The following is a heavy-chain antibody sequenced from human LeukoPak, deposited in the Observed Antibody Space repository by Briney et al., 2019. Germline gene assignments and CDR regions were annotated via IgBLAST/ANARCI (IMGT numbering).Heavy chain of an antibody. D-gene: IGHD3-9*01. CDR2: ISYDGSNK. J-gene: IGHJ4*02. V-gene: IGHV3-30-3*01. CDR3: ARGSLYDILTGYYSPPFDY. CDR1: GFTFSSYA. Sequence: GGSLRLSCAASGFTFSSYAMHWIRQAPVKGLEWVAVISYDGSNKYYADSVKGRFTISRDNSKNTLYLQMNSLRAEDTAVYYCARGSLYDILTGYYSPPFDYWGQGTLVTVSS.